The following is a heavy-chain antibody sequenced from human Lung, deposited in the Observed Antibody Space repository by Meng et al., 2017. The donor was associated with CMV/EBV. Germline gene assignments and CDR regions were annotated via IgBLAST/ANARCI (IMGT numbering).Heavy chain of an antibody. Sequence: ASXKVSWKASGYTFTGYDNNWVRQATGQGLEWMGWMNPNTGDTGYAQEFQGRVTMTSNFSISTAYMELSSLISEDTAIYYGVRGKGGDYWGQGTLVTVSS. J-gene: IGHJ4*01. CDR2: MNPNTGDT. CDR3: VRGKGGDY. D-gene: IGHD3-16*01. V-gene: IGHV1-8*01. CDR1: GYTFTGYD.